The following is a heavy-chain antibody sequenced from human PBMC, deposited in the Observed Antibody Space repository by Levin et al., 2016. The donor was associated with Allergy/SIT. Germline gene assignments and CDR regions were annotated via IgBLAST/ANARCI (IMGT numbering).Heavy chain of an antibody. CDR2: IYHSGST. CDR1: NYSISSGYY. V-gene: IGHV4-38-2*02. Sequence: SETLSLTCAVSNYSISSGYYWGWIRQPPGKGLEWIGTIYHSGSTYYNPSLKSRVTISVDTSKNQFSLKLNSVTAADTAVYYCARDRMIWGAQTAYHGMDVWGQGTTVTVSS. CDR3: ARDRMIWGAQTAYHGMDV. D-gene: IGHD3-10*01. J-gene: IGHJ6*02.